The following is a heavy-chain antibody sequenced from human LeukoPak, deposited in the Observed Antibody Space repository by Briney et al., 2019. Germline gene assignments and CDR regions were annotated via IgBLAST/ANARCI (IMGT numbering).Heavy chain of an antibody. CDR3: AKVVPPPKNGSGWLNRFDP. Sequence: GGSLRLSCVASGLTFSNYVMTRVRQAPGQGLEWVAAIRGSGGGTDYADSVKGRFTISRDNSKNTLFLQMNSLRADDTAVYYCAKVVPPPKNGSGWLNRFDPWGQGTLVTVSS. J-gene: IGHJ5*02. CDR1: GLTFSNYV. D-gene: IGHD6-19*01. V-gene: IGHV3-23*01. CDR2: IRGSGGGT.